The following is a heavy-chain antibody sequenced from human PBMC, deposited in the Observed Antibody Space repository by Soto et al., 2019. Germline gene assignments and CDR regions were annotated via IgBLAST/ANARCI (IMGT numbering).Heavy chain of an antibody. Sequence: GESLKISCKGSGYSFTSYWIGWVRQMPGKGLEWMGIIYPGDSDTRYSPSFQGQVTISADKSISTAYLQWSSLKASDTAKYYCARHPDYDLWSGYSRYDMDAWGHGTTITVSS. CDR1: GYSFTSYW. J-gene: IGHJ6*02. V-gene: IGHV5-51*01. D-gene: IGHD3-3*01. CDR2: IYPGDSDT. CDR3: ARHPDYDLWSGYSRYDMDA.